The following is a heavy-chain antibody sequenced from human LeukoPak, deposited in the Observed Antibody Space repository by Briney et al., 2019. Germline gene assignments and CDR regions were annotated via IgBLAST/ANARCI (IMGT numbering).Heavy chain of an antibody. CDR2: ISAYNGNT. V-gene: IGHV1-18*01. Sequence: GASVKVSCKASGYTFTSYGISWVRQAPGQGLEWMGWISAYNGNTNYAQKLQGRVTMTTDTSTSTAYMELRSLRSDDTAVYYCARTRWLQPYYYYYYYMDVWGKGTTVTVSS. D-gene: IGHD5-24*01. CDR3: ARTRWLQPYYYYYYYMDV. J-gene: IGHJ6*03. CDR1: GYTFTSYG.